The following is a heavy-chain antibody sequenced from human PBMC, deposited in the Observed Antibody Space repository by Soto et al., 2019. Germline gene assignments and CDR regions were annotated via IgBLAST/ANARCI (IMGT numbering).Heavy chain of an antibody. V-gene: IGHV4-34*02. J-gene: IGHJ4*02. CDR1: GESFSGHY. CDR2: IEHGGST. Sequence: QVQLQQWGTRLLKPSETLSLTCAVFGESFSGHYWSWIRQTPGKGLEWIGEIEHGGSTNYNPSLKSRVRMSVGTTRKQCSLRLNSVIAADTAVYYCARAPMVRGVPLDFDYWGQGTLVTVSS. CDR3: ARAPMVRGVPLDFDY. D-gene: IGHD3-10*01.